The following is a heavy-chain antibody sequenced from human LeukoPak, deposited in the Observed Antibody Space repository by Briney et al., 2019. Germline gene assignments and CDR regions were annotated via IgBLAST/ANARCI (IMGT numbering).Heavy chain of an antibody. CDR3: ARDGGAAPSYYDILTGTYYYYGMDV. J-gene: IGHJ6*02. CDR2: IYYSGST. V-gene: IGHV4-31*03. D-gene: IGHD3-9*01. Sequence: SETLSLTCTVSGGSISSGGYYWSWIRQHPGKGLEWIGYIYYSGSTYYNPSLKSRVTISVDTSKNQFSLKLSSVTAADTAVYYCARDGGAAPSYYDILTGTYYYYGMDVWGQGTTVTVSS. CDR1: GGSISSGGYY.